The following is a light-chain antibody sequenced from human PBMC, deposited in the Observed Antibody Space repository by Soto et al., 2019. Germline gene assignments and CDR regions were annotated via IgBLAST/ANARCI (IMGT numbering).Light chain of an antibody. CDR2: AAS. CDR1: QGVSSY. Sequence: IQLTHSPSSLSASVVYRVTITCLSSQGVSSYLAWYQQKPGQAPKLLIYAASTLQSGVPSRFGGSGSGTEFTLTISSLQPEDFASYYCQQLNSYPTFGQGTRLEI. V-gene: IGKV1-9*01. CDR3: QQLNSYPT. J-gene: IGKJ5*01.